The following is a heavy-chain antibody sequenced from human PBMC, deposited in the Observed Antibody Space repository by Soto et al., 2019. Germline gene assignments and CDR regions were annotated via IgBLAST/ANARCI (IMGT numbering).Heavy chain of an antibody. CDR1: GGSISSSSYY. Sequence: SETLSLTCTVSGGSISSSSYYWGWIHQPPGKGLEWIGSMYYSGSTYFNPSLKSRVTISVDTSKNQLSLKLSSVTASDTAVYYCARNPYSAPYIVVVATSIVLDAFDIWGQGTMVTVSS. J-gene: IGHJ3*02. D-gene: IGHD2-2*01. V-gene: IGHV4-39*01. CDR2: MYYSGST. CDR3: ARNPYSAPYIVVVATSIVLDAFDI.